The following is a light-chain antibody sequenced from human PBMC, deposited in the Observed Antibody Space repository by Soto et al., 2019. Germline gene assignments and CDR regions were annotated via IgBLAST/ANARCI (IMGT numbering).Light chain of an antibody. Sequence: SYELTQPPSVSVSPGQTATITCSGDQLGKKFSSWYQQRPGQSPVLVIFQTSKRPSGIPERFFGSTSGDTATLIVNGTQTEDEGDYYCQTWDTSAPVFGAGTKVTVL. V-gene: IGLV3-1*01. J-gene: IGLJ2*01. CDR3: QTWDTSAPV. CDR1: QLGKKF. CDR2: QTS.